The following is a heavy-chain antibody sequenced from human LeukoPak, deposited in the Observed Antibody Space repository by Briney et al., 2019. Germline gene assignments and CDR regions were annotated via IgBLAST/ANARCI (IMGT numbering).Heavy chain of an antibody. J-gene: IGHJ4*02. V-gene: IGHV4-61*01. CDR2: IHHIGST. CDR1: GGSISSSSYY. D-gene: IGHD4-17*01. CDR3: ARGRYGGYFDY. Sequence: SETLSLTCTAPGGSISSSSYYWSWIRQPPGKGLEWIGYIHHIGSTNYNPSLNSRVTMSLDTSKNQFSLRLNSVTAADTAVYYCARGRYGGYFDYWGQGALVTVSS.